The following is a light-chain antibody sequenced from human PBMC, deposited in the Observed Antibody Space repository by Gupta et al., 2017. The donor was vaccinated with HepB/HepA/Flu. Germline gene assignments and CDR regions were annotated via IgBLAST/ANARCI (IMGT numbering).Light chain of an antibody. Sequence: ELVLTQSPCTLSLSPGERATLSCRARQSVSSSYLAWYQQKPGQAPRLLIYGASSRATGIPDRFSGSGGGTDVTLTISRREPEDFAVYYCQQYGSSPTWTFGQGTKVEIK. CDR2: GAS. J-gene: IGKJ1*01. V-gene: IGKV3-20*01. CDR3: QQYGSSPTWT. CDR1: QSVSSSY.